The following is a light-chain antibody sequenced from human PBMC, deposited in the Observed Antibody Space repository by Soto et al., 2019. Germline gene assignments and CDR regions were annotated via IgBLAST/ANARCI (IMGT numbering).Light chain of an antibody. CDR2: DAS. V-gene: IGKV1-5*01. J-gene: IGKJ1*01. CDR1: QSSSSW. CDR3: QRENSVPGT. Sequence: DIPMTHSPSTLSASVGDIVTVTCRASQSSSSWLDWYQQKPGKAPKLLIYDASSLESGVPSRFSGSGSETEFTLTLSSLQPADCPTCYFQRENSVPGTVGQGTKV.